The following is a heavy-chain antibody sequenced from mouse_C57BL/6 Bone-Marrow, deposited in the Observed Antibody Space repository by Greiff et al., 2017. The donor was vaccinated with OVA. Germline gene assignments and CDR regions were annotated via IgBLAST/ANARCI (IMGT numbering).Heavy chain of an antibody. CDR1: GYAFTNSL. Sequence: QVQLQQSGAELVRPGTSVKVSCKASGYAFTNSLIEWVKQRPGQGLEWIGVINPGSGGTNYNEKFKGKATLTADKSSSTAYMQLSSLTSEDSAVDFCAGYPYWYFDDWGTGTTVTVSS. V-gene: IGHV1-54*01. CDR3: AGYPYWYFDD. CDR2: INPGSGGT. J-gene: IGHJ1*03.